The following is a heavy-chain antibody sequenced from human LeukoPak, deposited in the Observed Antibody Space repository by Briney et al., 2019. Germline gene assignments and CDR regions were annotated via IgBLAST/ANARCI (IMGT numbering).Heavy chain of an antibody. V-gene: IGHV4-39*01. J-gene: IGHJ4*02. D-gene: IGHD3-10*01. CDR3: ARRNSGSGNFDC. Sequence: SETLSLTCTVSGSSISSSTYYWGWVRQPPGKGLEWIGNMYYGGSTYYNPSLKSRVTISVDTSNNQFSLKLSSVTAADTAMYYCARRNSGSGNFDCWGQGTLVTVSS. CDR2: MYYGGST. CDR1: GSSISSSTYY.